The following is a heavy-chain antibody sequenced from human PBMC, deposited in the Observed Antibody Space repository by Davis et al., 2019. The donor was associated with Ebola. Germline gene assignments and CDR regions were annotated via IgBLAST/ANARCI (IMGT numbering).Heavy chain of an antibody. V-gene: IGHV3-23*01. D-gene: IGHD3-3*01. CDR2: ISGVGGST. J-gene: IGHJ6*03. CDR1: RPPFRRYA. Sequence: GGSLRLPCAASRPPFRRYAMTWDRRAPGKGLEWVSAISGVGGSTYYADSVRGRFTVSRDNAKNTLYLQMNSLRGEDTAVYYCAKPIPDFWSGYYTYYMDVWGKGTTVTVSS. CDR3: AKPIPDFWSGYYTYYMDV.